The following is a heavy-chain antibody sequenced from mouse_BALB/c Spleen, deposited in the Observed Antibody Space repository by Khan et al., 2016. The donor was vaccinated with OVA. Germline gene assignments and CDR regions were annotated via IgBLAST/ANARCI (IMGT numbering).Heavy chain of an antibody. CDR2: VSTGGHYT. J-gene: IGHJ3*01. CDR1: GFTFSTYG. CDR3: ARLANYYASGGFAY. D-gene: IGHD1-1*01. Sequence: EVELVESGGDVVKPGGSLKLSCAASGFTFSTYGMSCVRQNPAKRLEWVATVSTGGHYTYYPHTVKGRFTISRDNAKNNLYLQMSSLKSEDTALFYCARLANYYASGGFAYWGQGTLVTVSA. V-gene: IGHV5-6*01.